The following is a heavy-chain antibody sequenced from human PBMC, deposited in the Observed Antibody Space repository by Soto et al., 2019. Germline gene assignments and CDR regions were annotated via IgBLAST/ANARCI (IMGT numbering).Heavy chain of an antibody. D-gene: IGHD3-9*01. CDR2: INAGNGNT. CDR3: AICAVGRSFDWLLDY. J-gene: IGHJ4*02. CDR1: GYTFTSYA. V-gene: IGHV1-3*01. Sequence: ASXKVSCKASGYTFTSYAMHWVRQAPGQRLEWMGWINAGNGNTKYSQKFQGRVTITRDTSASTAYMELSSLRSEDTAVYYCAICAVGRSFDWLLDYWGQGTLVTVSS.